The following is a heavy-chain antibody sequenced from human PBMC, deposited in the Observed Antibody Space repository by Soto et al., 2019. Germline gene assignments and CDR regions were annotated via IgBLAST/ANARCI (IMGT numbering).Heavy chain of an antibody. V-gene: IGHV3-33*01. J-gene: IGHJ6*02. Sequence: QVQLVESGGGVVQPGRSLRLSCAASGFTFSNYGMHWVRQAPGKGLEWVAVILNDGSNRYHADSVKDRLTISRDNSKNTLYLQMNSLMAEDTAVYYCARDDEYSGNGMDVWGHGTTVTVS. D-gene: IGHD3-10*01. CDR3: ARDDEYSGNGMDV. CDR1: GFTFSNYG. CDR2: ILNDGSNR.